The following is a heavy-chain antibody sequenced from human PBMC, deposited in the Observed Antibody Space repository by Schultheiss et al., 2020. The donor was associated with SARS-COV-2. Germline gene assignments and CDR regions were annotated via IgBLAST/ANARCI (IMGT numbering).Heavy chain of an antibody. J-gene: IGHJ4*02. CDR2: INHSGST. D-gene: IGHD4-17*01. Sequence: GSLRLSCTVSGGSISSYYWSWIRQPPGKGLEWIGEINHSGSTNYNPSLKSRVTISVDTSKNQFSLKLSSVTAADTAVYYCARVRRTTVTTWSFDYWGQGTLVTVSS. V-gene: IGHV4-34*01. CDR1: GGSISSYY. CDR3: ARVRRTTVTTWSFDY.